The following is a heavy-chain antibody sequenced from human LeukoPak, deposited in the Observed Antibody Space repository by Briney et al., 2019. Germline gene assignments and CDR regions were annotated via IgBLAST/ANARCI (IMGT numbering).Heavy chain of an antibody. CDR2: ISYDGSNK. CDR3: ARAEYNWNYDA. D-gene: IGHD1-7*01. Sequence: GRSLRLSCAASGFTFSSYGMHWVRQAPGKGLEWVAVISYDGSNKYYADSVKGRFTISRDNAKNTLYLQMNSLRAEDTAVYYCARAEYNWNYDAWGQGTLVTVSS. CDR1: GFTFSSYG. J-gene: IGHJ5*02. V-gene: IGHV3-30*03.